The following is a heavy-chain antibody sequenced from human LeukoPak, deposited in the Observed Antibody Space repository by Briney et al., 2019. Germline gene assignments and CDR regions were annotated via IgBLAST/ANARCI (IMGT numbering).Heavy chain of an antibody. Sequence: PGGSLRLSCAASGFTVSNNYMSWVRQAPGKGLEWVSVIYSGGSTYYADSVKGRFTISRDTSKNTLSLQMNSLRAEDTAVYYCTADLWSSSRWSNDFWGQGTLVTVSS. CDR1: GFTVSNNY. CDR2: IYSGGST. J-gene: IGHJ4*02. V-gene: IGHV3-53*01. D-gene: IGHD6-13*01. CDR3: TADLWSSSRWSNDF.